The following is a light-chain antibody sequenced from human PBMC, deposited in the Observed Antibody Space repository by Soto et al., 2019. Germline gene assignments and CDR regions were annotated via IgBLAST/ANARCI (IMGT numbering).Light chain of an antibody. J-gene: IGLJ1*01. Sequence: QSALTQPASVSGSPGQSITISCTGTSSDVGSYNLVSWYQQHPGKAPKLMIYEGSKRPSGVSTRFSGSKSGNTASLTISGLQAEDEADYYCCSYAGSSPFAYVFGTGTKLTVL. CDR2: EGS. CDR3: CSYAGSSPFAYV. V-gene: IGLV2-23*03. CDR1: SSDVGSYNL.